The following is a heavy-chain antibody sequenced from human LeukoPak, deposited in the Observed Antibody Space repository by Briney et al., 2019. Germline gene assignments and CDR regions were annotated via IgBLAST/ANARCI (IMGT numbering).Heavy chain of an antibody. CDR3: ARASLVAARPGYWFYP. CDR2: ISAYNGNT. Sequence: ASVKVSCKASGYTFTSYGISWVRQAPGQGLEWMGWISAYNGNTNYAQKLQGRVTMTTDTSTSTAYMELRSLRSDDTAVYYCARASLVAARPGYWFYPWGQGTLVTVSS. V-gene: IGHV1-18*01. D-gene: IGHD6-6*01. J-gene: IGHJ5*02. CDR1: GYTFTSYG.